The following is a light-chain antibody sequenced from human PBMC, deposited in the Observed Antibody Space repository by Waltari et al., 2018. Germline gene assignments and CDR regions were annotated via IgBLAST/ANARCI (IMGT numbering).Light chain of an antibody. J-gene: IGLJ3*02. CDR1: SSDVGGYNY. CDR2: DVT. Sequence: QSALTQPRSVSGSPGQSVTISCTGTSSDVGGYNYVSWDQHHPGKAPKLIIYDVTKRPSGVPDRFSASKSDNTASLTISGLQAEDEADYYCCSYAGSITFWVFGGGTKLTVL. CDR3: CSYAGSITFWV. V-gene: IGLV2-11*01.